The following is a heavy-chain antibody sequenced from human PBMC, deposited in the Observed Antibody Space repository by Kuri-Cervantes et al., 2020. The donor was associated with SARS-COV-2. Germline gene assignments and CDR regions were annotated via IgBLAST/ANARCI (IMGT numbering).Heavy chain of an antibody. V-gene: IGHV3-30*19. CDR3: ATCGYSYGYFRY. CDR2: ISYDGSNK. J-gene: IGHJ4*02. Sequence: GESLKISCVASGLTFSNYGMHWVRQAPGKGLEWVAVISYDGSNKYYADSVKGRFTISRDNSKNTLYLQMNSLRAEDTAVYYCATCGYSYGYFRYWGQGTLVTVSS. D-gene: IGHD5-18*01. CDR1: GLTFSNYG.